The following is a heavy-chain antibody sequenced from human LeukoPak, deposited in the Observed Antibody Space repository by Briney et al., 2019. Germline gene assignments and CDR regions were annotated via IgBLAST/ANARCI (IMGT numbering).Heavy chain of an antibody. CDR2: IWYDGSNK. V-gene: IGHV3-33*01. J-gene: IGHJ5*02. Sequence: GGSLRLSCAASGFTFSSYGMHWVRQAPGKGLEWVAVIWYDGSNKYYADSVKGRFTISRDNSKNTLYLQMNSLRAEDTAVYYCARDRTVTTRRCGFDPWGQGTLVTVSS. D-gene: IGHD4-17*01. CDR1: GFTFSSYG. CDR3: ARDRTVTTRRCGFDP.